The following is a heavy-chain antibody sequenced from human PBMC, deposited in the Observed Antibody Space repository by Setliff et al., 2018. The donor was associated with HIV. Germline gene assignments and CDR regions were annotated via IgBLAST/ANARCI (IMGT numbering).Heavy chain of an antibody. CDR2: IYYSGST. CDR1: GGSISSSSYY. V-gene: IGHV4-31*03. Sequence: SETLSLTCTVSGGSISSSSYYWSWIRQHPGKGLEWIGYIYYSGSTYYNPSLKSRVTISVDTSKNQFSLKLSSVTAADTAVYYCARGVVTLRYYYYYYMDVWGKGTTVTVSS. J-gene: IGHJ6*03. D-gene: IGHD2-21*02. CDR3: ARGVVTLRYYYYYYMDV.